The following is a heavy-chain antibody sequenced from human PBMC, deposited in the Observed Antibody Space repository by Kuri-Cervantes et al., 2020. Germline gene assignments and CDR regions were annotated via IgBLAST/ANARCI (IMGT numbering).Heavy chain of an antibody. CDR1: GFTFSSYA. D-gene: IGHD4-23*01. Sequence: GESLKISCAASGFTFSSYAMHWVRQAPGKGLEWVAVISYDGSNKYYADSVKGRFTISRDNSKSTLYLQMNSLRAEDTAVYYCAAGGGWTYGGKVEHWGQGTLVTVSS. CDR2: ISYDGSNK. CDR3: AAGGGWTYGGKVEH. J-gene: IGHJ5*02. V-gene: IGHV3-30*01.